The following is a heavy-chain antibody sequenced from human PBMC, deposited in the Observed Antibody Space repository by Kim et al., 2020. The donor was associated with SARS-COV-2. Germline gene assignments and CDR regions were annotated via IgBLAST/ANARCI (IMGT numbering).Heavy chain of an antibody. CDR1: GFIFDDAW. CDR2: IKTRADGGTI. Sequence: GGSLRLSCAAPGFIFDDAWMSWVRQAPGKGLEWLGRIKTRADGGTIDYAAPVKGRFTISRDDSEDTLYLQMNSLKAEDTAVYFCTTSWDYWGQGTLVTVS. CDR3: TTSWDY. J-gene: IGHJ4*02. V-gene: IGHV3-15*05.